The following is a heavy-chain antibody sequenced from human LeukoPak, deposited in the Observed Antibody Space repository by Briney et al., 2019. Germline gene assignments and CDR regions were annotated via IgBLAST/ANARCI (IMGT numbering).Heavy chain of an antibody. J-gene: IGHJ4*02. Sequence: SETLSLTCTVSGGSISSSSYYWGWIRQPPGKGLEWIGSIYYSGSTYYNPSLKSRVTISVDRSKNQFSLKLSSVTAADTAVYYCARARYGDFDYWGQGTLVTVSS. D-gene: IGHD4-17*01. V-gene: IGHV4-39*07. CDR2: IYYSGST. CDR1: GGSISSSSYY. CDR3: ARARYGDFDY.